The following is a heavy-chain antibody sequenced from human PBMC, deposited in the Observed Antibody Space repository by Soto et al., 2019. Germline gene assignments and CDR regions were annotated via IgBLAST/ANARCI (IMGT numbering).Heavy chain of an antibody. CDR3: ARGYCTTTICDPWFDP. V-gene: IGHV5-51*01. CDR1: WYSFTNYW. Sequence: GESLKISCTGVWYSFTNYWVGWVRQRPGKGLEWMGIIYPGDSETRYSPSLEGQVTISVDKSITTAYLQWSSLKASDTAMYYCARGYCTTTICDPWFDPWGQGTLVTVSS. J-gene: IGHJ5*02. CDR2: IYPGDSET. D-gene: IGHD2-2*01.